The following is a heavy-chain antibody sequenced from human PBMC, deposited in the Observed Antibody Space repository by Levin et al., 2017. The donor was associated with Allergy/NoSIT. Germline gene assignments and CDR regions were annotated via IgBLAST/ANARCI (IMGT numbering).Heavy chain of an antibody. V-gene: IGHV3-30*18. CDR2: ISYDGSNK. CDR3: AKTQRGGKVGEYYFDY. J-gene: IGHJ4*02. CDR1: GFTFSSYG. D-gene: IGHD1-26*01. Sequence: PGGSLRLSCAASGFTFSSYGMHWVRQAPGKGLEWVAVISYDGSNKYYADSVKGRFTISRDNSKNTLYLQMNSLRAEDTAVYYCAKTQRGGKVGEYYFDYWGQGTLVTVSS.